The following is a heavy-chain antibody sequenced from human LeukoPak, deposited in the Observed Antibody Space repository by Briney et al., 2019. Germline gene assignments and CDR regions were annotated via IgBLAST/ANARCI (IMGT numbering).Heavy chain of an antibody. D-gene: IGHD5-24*01. J-gene: IGHJ3*02. V-gene: IGHV3-66*01. CDR1: GFTVSSNY. Sequence: GSLRLSCAASGFTVSSNYMSWVRQAPGKGLEWVSVIYSGGSTDYKDSVKDRFIISRDNSKNTLYLQMNSLRAEDTAVYYCAKEMATMNAFDIWGQGTMVTVSS. CDR2: IYSGGST. CDR3: AKEMATMNAFDI.